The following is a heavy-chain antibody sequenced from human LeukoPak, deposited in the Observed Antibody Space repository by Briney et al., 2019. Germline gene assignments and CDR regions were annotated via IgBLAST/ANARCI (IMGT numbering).Heavy chain of an antibody. D-gene: IGHD1-14*01. CDR1: GYTFTSYY. CDR3: ARGSSRELASGTTLEGDY. Sequence: GASMKVSCKASGYTFTSYYMHWVRQAPGQGLEWMGIINPSGGSTSYAQKFQGRVTMTRDTSTSTVYMELSSLRSKDTAVYYCARGSSRELASGTTLEGDYWGQGTLVTVSS. CDR2: INPSGGST. J-gene: IGHJ4*02. V-gene: IGHV1-46*01.